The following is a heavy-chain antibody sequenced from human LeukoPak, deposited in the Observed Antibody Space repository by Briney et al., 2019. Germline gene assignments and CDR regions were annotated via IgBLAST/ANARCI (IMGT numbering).Heavy chain of an antibody. V-gene: IGHV3-73*01. J-gene: IGHJ6*03. CDR3: TRPTGYCSGGSCYSLRYYMDV. Sequence: PGGSLRLSCAASGFTFSSYSMSWVRQAPGKGLEWVGRFNSKTNSYATTYAASVKGRYTISRDDSKNTAYLQMNSLKTEDTAVYYCTRPTGYCSGGSCYSLRYYMDVWGKGTTVTVSS. CDR2: FNSKTNSYAT. CDR1: GFTFSSYS. D-gene: IGHD2-15*01.